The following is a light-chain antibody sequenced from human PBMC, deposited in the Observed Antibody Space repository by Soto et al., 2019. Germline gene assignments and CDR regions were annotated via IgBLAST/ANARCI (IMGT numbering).Light chain of an antibody. Sequence: QSVLTQPASVSGSPGQSITISCTGSSSDVGGYNFVSWYQQHPGKAPKLIIYDVTNRPSGVSNRFSGSKSGSTASLIISGLQAEDEADYYCVSYTRSTTLVFGTGTKVTVL. V-gene: IGLV2-14*01. CDR2: DVT. CDR1: SSDVGGYNF. CDR3: VSYTRSTTLV. J-gene: IGLJ1*01.